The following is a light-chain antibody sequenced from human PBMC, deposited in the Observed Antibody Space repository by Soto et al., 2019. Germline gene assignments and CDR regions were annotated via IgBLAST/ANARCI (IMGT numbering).Light chain of an antibody. J-gene: IGKJ1*01. CDR3: QQYNNWPRT. V-gene: IGKV3-15*01. Sequence: EIVMTQSPATLSVSPGEKTTLSCRASQSVSSNLAWYQQKPGQAPRLLIYGASTGATGIPARFSGSGSGTEFTLTISSLQSEDFAVYYCQQYNNWPRTFVQGTKVDIK. CDR1: QSVSSN. CDR2: GAS.